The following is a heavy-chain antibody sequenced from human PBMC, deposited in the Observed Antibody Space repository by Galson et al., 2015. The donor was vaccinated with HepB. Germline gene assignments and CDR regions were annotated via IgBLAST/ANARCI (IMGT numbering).Heavy chain of an antibody. V-gene: IGHV3-74*01. J-gene: IGHJ4*02. D-gene: IGHD1-26*01. CDR2: INSDGSST. CDR3: ARGYSGRYGFDY. Sequence: SLRLSCAASGFTFSSYWMHWVRQAPGKGLVWVSRINSDGSSTSYADSVKGRFTISRDNAKNTLYLQMNSLRAEDAAVYYCARGYSGRYGFDYWGQGTLVTVSS. CDR1: GFTFSSYW.